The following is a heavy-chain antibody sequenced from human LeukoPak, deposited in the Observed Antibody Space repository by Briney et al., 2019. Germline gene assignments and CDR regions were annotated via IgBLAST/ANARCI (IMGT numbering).Heavy chain of an antibody. CDR2: ISAYNGNT. CDR3: ARPSSVTIPGYYFDY. V-gene: IGHV1-18*01. D-gene: IGHD2-21*01. CDR1: DYTFTSYG. Sequence: ASVKVSCKASDYTFTSYGISWVRQAPGQGLERMGWISAYNGNTNYAQKLQGRVTMTTDTSTSTAYMELRSLRSDDTAVYYCARPSSVTIPGYYFDYWGQGTLVTVSS. J-gene: IGHJ4*02.